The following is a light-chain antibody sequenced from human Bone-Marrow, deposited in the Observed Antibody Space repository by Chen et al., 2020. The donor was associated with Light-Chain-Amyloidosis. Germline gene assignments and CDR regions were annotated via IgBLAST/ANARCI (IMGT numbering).Light chain of an antibody. V-gene: IGKV3-20*01. CDR3: QQYGGSST. CDR1: QSVSSSY. CDR2: GAS. J-gene: IGKJ4*01. Sequence: EIVLTQSPGTLSLSPGERATLSCRASQSVSSSYLAWYQQKPGQAPRLLIYGASIRATGIPDRCSGSGSGTDLTLTISRLEPEDFAVYYCQQYGGSSTFGGGTKVEIK.